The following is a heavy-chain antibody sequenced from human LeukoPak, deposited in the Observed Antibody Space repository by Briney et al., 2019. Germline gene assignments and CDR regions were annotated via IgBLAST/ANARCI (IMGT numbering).Heavy chain of an antibody. Sequence: SETLSLTCTVSGGSISSYYWSWIRQPPGKGLEWIGYIYYSGSTNYNPSLKSRVTISVDTSKNQFSLKLSSVTAADTAVYYCARDGSELYCSGGSCYSTYYDYWGQGTLVTVSS. J-gene: IGHJ4*02. D-gene: IGHD2-15*01. CDR3: ARDGSELYCSGGSCYSTYYDY. CDR1: GGSISSYY. CDR2: IYYSGST. V-gene: IGHV4-59*12.